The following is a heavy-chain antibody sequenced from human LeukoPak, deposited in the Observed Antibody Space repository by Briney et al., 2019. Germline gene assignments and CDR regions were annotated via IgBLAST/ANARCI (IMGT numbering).Heavy chain of an antibody. Sequence: GGSLRLSCAASGFTFSSYWMHWVRQAPGKGLVWVSRINSDGSSTSYADSVKGRFTISRDNAKNTLYLQMNSLRAEDTAVYYCARVRRIYYGSGSYYYYYYMDVWGKGTTVTVSS. J-gene: IGHJ6*03. D-gene: IGHD3-10*01. CDR3: ARVRRIYYGSGSYYYYYYMDV. CDR2: INSDGSST. CDR1: GFTFSSYW. V-gene: IGHV3-74*01.